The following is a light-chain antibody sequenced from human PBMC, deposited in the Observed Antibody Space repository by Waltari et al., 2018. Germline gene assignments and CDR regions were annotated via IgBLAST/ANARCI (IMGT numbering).Light chain of an antibody. CDR2: DGS. CDR3: QQYDNLGLT. V-gene: IGKV1-33*01. J-gene: IGKJ4*01. Sequence: IQMTQSPSSLSASVGDRVTITCQASQDINNYLNWYQQKPGKAPKLLIYDGSTLQPGVPSRFSGSGFATEFTLTISSLQPEDIATYYCQQYDNLGLTFGGGTRVEIK. CDR1: QDINNY.